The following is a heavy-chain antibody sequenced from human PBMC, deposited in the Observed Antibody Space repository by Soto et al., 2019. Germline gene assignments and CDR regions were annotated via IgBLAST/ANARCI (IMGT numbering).Heavy chain of an antibody. V-gene: IGHV3-7*01. D-gene: IGHD6-6*01. CDR3: ARDLGYDSSSACDC. J-gene: IGHJ4*02. Sequence: EVQLVDSGGGLVQPGGSLRLSCAASGFSFSNYWMSWVRQAPGKGLEWVANIEHDGSGTYYLDSVKGRFTISRDNAKSSLFLQMNNLRVEDTAVYYCARDLGYDSSSACDCWGQGTLVTVSS. CDR2: IEHDGSGT. CDR1: GFSFSNYW.